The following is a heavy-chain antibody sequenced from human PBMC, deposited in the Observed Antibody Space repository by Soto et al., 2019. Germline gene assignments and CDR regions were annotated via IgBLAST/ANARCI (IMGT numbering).Heavy chain of an antibody. CDR2: INHSGNT. J-gene: IGHJ3*02. V-gene: IGHV4-34*01. D-gene: IGHD2-15*01. CDR1: GWSFSGYY. Sequence: SETLSLTCAFYGWSFSGYYWSWIRQPPGKGLEWIGEINHSGNTNYNPSLKSRVTISVDTSKNQFSLKLNSVTAADTAVYYCATELSCSDISCFNAFDIWGQGTMVTVSS. CDR3: ATELSCSDISCFNAFDI.